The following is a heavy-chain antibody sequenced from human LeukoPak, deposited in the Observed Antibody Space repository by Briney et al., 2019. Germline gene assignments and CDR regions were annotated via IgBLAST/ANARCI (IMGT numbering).Heavy chain of an antibody. CDR2: IKQDGTEK. CDR3: AKGGGYEAQYYYYYLDV. J-gene: IGHJ6*03. D-gene: IGHD5-12*01. Sequence: GGSLRLSCATSGFPFSTYWMSWVRQAPGKGLEWVANIKQDGTEKYYVESVKGRFTVSRDNSKNTLYLQMKSLRAEDTAVYYCAKGGGYEAQYYYYYLDVWGKGTTVTISS. CDR1: GFPFSTYW. V-gene: IGHV3-7*01.